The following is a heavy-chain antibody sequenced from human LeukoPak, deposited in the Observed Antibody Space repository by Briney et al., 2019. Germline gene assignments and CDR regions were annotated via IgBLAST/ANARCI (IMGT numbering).Heavy chain of an antibody. Sequence: SETLSLTCTVSGGSISGYYWSWIRQPAGKGLEWIGRIYSSGTTNYSPSLKSRVTMSVDTSKNQLSLKLSSVTAADTAVYYCARQIVGANDYWGQGTLVTVSS. CDR3: ARQIVGANDY. CDR2: IYSSGTT. V-gene: IGHV4-4*07. D-gene: IGHD1-26*01. CDR1: GGSISGYY. J-gene: IGHJ4*02.